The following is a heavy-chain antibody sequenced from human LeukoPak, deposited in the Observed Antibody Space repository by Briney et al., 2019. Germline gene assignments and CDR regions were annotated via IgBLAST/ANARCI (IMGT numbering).Heavy chain of an antibody. V-gene: IGHV3-49*03. CDR3: TRNTVTVHFDY. CDR2: IRSKAFGGTP. CDR1: GFTFDDYA. Sequence: GGSLRLSCSASGFTFDDYAVSWFRQAPGKGLEWVGFIRSKAFGGTPEYAASVRGRFTISRDDSKSIAYLQMNSLRHEDTAVYYCTRNTVTVHFDYWSQRTLVTVSS. J-gene: IGHJ4*02. D-gene: IGHD4-17*01.